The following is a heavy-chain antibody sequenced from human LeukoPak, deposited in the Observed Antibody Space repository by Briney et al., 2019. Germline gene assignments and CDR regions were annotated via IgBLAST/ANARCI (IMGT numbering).Heavy chain of an antibody. J-gene: IGHJ5*02. D-gene: IGHD6-13*01. CDR1: GGSFSGYY. CDR2: INHSGST. CDR3: ARVGGSNWRRNSWFDP. V-gene: IGHV4-34*01. Sequence: SETLSLTCAVYGGSFSGYYWSWIRQPPGKGLEWIGEINHSGSTNYNPSLKSRVTISVDTSKNQFSLKLSSVTAADTAVYYCARVGGSNWRRNSWFDPWGQGTLVTVSS.